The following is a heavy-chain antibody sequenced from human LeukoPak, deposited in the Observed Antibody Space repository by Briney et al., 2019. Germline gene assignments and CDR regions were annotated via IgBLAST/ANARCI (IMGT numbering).Heavy chain of an antibody. Sequence: SETLSLTCAVYGGSFSGYYWSWIRQPPGKGLEWIGEINHSGSTNYNPSLKSRVTISVDTSKNQCSLKLSSVTAADTAVYYCARGGRYCSGGSCPKYYYYYMDVWGKGTTVTVSS. V-gene: IGHV4-34*01. J-gene: IGHJ6*03. CDR1: GGSFSGYY. CDR3: ARGGRYCSGGSCPKYYYYYMDV. CDR2: INHSGST. D-gene: IGHD2-15*01.